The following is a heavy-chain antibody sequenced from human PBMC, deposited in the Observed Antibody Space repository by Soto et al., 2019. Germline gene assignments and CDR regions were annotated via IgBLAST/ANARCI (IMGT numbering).Heavy chain of an antibody. CDR2: IYPGDSDT. D-gene: IGHD6-6*01. Sequence: PGESLKISCQGSGYSFTSYWIGWVRQMPGKGLEWMGIIYPGDSDTRYSPSFQGQVTISADKSISTAYLQWSSLKASDTAMYYCARQKSIAARPNYYYMDVWGKGTTVTVSS. J-gene: IGHJ6*03. CDR1: GYSFTSYW. CDR3: ARQKSIAARPNYYYMDV. V-gene: IGHV5-51*01.